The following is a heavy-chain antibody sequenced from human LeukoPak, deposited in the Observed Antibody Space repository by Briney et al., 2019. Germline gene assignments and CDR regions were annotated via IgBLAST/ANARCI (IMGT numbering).Heavy chain of an antibody. CDR3: ASGFWSGYMDY. CDR1: GFTFSSYA. CDR2: ISSNGGST. Sequence: PGGSLRLSCAASGFTFSSYAMHWVRQAPGKGLEYVSAISSNGGSTYYANSVKGRFIISRDNSKNTLYLQMGSLRAEDMAVYYCASGFWSGYMDYWGQGTLVTVSS. V-gene: IGHV3-64*01. J-gene: IGHJ4*02. D-gene: IGHD3-3*01.